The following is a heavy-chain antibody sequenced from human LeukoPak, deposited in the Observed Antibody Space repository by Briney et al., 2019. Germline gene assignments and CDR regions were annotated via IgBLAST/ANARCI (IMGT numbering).Heavy chain of an antibody. V-gene: IGHV3-66*02. Sequence: GGSLRLSCAASGFTVSSNHMSWVRQAPGKGLEWVSVIYSGGSTYYADSVKGRFTISRDNSKNTLYLQMNSLRAEDTAVYYCARFQHYYYYGMDVWGQGTTVTVSS. CDR3: ARFQHYYYYGMDV. CDR2: IYSGGST. D-gene: IGHD3-16*01. CDR1: GFTVSSNH. J-gene: IGHJ6*02.